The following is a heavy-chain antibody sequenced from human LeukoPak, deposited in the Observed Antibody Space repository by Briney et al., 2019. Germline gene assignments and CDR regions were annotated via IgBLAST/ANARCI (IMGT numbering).Heavy chain of an antibody. CDR1: GGSISSYY. CDR2: IYYSGST. J-gene: IGHJ4*02. V-gene: IGHV4-59*01. D-gene: IGHD3-10*01. CDR3: ARVNYGSGSWYYFDY. Sequence: AETLSLTCTVSGGSISSYYWSWIRQPPGKGLEWIGYIYYSGSTNYNPPLKSRVTISVDTSKNQFSLKLSSVTAADTAVYYCARVNYGSGSWYYFDYWGQGTLVTVSS.